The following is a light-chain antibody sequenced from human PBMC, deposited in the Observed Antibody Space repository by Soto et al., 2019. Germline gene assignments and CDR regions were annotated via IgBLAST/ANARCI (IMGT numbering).Light chain of an antibody. CDR3: QQYNDWAPLT. Sequence: EIVMTQSPATVSVSPGERVTLSCRASQSIRTNVAWYQQKPGQALRLLIYDASTRATGLSSRFSASGSGTEFTLTISSLQSEDVATYYCQQYNDWAPLTFGGGTRFEI. CDR2: DAS. V-gene: IGKV3-15*01. CDR1: QSIRTN. J-gene: IGKJ4*01.